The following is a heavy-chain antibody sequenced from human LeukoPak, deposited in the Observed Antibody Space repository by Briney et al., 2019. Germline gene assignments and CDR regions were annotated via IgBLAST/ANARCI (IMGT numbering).Heavy chain of an antibody. Sequence: SVKVSCKASGGTFSSYAISWVRQAPGQGLEWMGGIIPIFGTANYAQKFQGRVTITADESTSTAYMELSSLRSEDTAVYYCARQLHSSSQTFDYWGQGTLVTVSS. CDR1: GGTFSSYA. CDR2: IIPIFGTA. J-gene: IGHJ4*02. V-gene: IGHV1-69*13. D-gene: IGHD6-6*01. CDR3: ARQLHSSSQTFDY.